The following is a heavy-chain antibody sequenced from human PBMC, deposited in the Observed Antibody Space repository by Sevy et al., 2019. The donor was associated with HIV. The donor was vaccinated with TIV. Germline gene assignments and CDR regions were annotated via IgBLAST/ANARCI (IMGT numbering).Heavy chain of an antibody. V-gene: IGHV6-1*01. CDR3: ARDGGANWDGRPSGTVFDY. D-gene: IGHD1-1*01. J-gene: IGHJ4*02. CDR2: IYYRSKWWN. CDR1: GDGASSRGTV. Sequence: SQTLSLTCAISGDGASSRGTVWNWIGQSASRGLEWLGRIYYRSKWWNNYALSVKSLISINPDTSKNQVSLHLNSVTPDDTAVYYCARDGGANWDGRPSGTVFDYWGQGTLVTVSS.